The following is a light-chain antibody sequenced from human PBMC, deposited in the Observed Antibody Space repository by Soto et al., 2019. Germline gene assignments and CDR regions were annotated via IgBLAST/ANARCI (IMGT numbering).Light chain of an antibody. CDR2: GVS. CDR3: QQYDRSPIT. CDR1: PSVSSNR. Sequence: EIVLTQSPGTLSLSPGDRTTLYCRTRPSVSSNRFAWYQQKPGQAPILLIYGVSSRATGIPDRFSGSGSGTDFTLTINKLEPEDFAVYYCQQYDRSPITFGPGTKVDLK. J-gene: IGKJ3*01. V-gene: IGKV3-20*01.